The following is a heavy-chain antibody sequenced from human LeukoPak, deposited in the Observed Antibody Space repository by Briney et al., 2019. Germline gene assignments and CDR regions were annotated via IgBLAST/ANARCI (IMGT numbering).Heavy chain of an antibody. D-gene: IGHD3-16*01. Sequence: PGGSLRLSCAASGFTVSSNYMSWVRQAPGKGLDWVSMIYSGGSTNYADSVKGRFTISRDSSKNTLCLRMNSLRAEDTAVYYCVTRLAWGQGTLVTVSS. CDR2: IYSGGST. CDR3: VTRLA. J-gene: IGHJ5*02. CDR1: GFTVSSNY. V-gene: IGHV3-53*01.